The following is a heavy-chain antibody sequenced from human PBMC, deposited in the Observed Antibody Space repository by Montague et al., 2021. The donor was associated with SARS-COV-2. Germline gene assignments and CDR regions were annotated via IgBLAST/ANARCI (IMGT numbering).Heavy chain of an antibody. CDR2: IYYTGGT. V-gene: IGHV4-59*01. J-gene: IGHJ4*02. D-gene: IGHD3-3*01. CDR3: ARFWSGYVDK. Sequence: SETLSLTCSFSGGSIRSYYWSWIRLPPGKPLEWLGYIYYTGGTTHNPSLKSRVTISVDTSRSQFSLRLTSVTAADTAVYFCARFWSGYVDKWSQGTLVTVSP. CDR1: GGSIRSYY.